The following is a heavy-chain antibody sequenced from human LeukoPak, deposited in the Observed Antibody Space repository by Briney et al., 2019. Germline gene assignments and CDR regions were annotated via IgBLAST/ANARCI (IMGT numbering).Heavy chain of an antibody. J-gene: IGHJ3*02. CDR2: INWNGGST. CDR3: AREYSSSSGRAFDI. Sequence: GGSLRLSCAASGFTFDDYGMSWVRQAPGKGLEWVSGINWNGGSTGYADSVKGRFTISRDNAKNSLSLQMNSLRAEDTAVYYCAREYSSSSGRAFDIWGQGTMVTVSS. CDR1: GFTFDDYG. V-gene: IGHV3-20*04. D-gene: IGHD6-6*01.